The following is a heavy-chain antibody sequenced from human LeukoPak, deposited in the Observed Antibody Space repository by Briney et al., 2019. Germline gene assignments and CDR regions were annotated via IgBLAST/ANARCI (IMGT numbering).Heavy chain of an antibody. D-gene: IGHD3-10*01. J-gene: IGHJ4*02. CDR3: ARGGEYGSGSYYKY. CDR1: GGSFSGYY. Sequence: AETLSLTCAVYGGSFSGYYWSWIRQPPGKGLEWIGEINHSGSTNYNPSLKSRVTISVDTSKNQFSLKLSSVTAADTAVYYCARGGEYGSGSYYKYWGQGTLVTVSS. V-gene: IGHV4-34*01. CDR2: INHSGST.